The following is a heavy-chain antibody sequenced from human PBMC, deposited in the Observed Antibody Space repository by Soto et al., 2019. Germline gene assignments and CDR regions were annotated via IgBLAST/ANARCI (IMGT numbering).Heavy chain of an antibody. CDR1: GGSFSGYY. Sequence: KTSETLSLTCAVYGGSFSGYYWSWIRQPPGKGLEWIGEINRSGSTNYNPSLKSRVTISVDTSKNQFSLKLSSVTAADTAVYYCAVLVAKGRYGMDVWGQGTTVTVSS. V-gene: IGHV4-34*01. CDR3: AVLVAKGRYGMDV. J-gene: IGHJ6*02. D-gene: IGHD5-12*01. CDR2: INRSGST.